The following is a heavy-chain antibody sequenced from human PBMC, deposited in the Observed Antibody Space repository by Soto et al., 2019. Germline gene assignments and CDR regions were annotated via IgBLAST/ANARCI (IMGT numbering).Heavy chain of an antibody. D-gene: IGHD3-22*01. CDR2: ISAYNGNT. J-gene: IGHJ6*02. V-gene: IGHV1-18*04. Sequence: XSVKVSCKASVYTFTSYGISWVRQAPGQGLEWMGWISAYNGNTNYAQKLQGRVTMTTDTSTSTAYMELRSLRSDDTAVYYCARDYYDSSGYYSYYYYGMDVWGQGTTVTVSS. CDR1: VYTFTSYG. CDR3: ARDYYDSSGYYSYYYYGMDV.